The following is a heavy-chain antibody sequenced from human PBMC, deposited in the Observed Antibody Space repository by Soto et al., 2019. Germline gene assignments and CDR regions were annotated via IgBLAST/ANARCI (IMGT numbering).Heavy chain of an antibody. CDR2: IYYSGST. D-gene: IGHD3-10*01. V-gene: IGHV4-59*08. CDR1: GGSISSYY. Sequence: PSETLSLTCTVSGGSISSYYWSWIRQPPGKGLEWIGYIYYSGSTNYNPSLKSRVTISVDTSKNQFSLKLSSVTAADTAVYYCASEHATGNYYTDVWGKGTTVTVSS. CDR3: ASEHATGNYYTDV. J-gene: IGHJ6*03.